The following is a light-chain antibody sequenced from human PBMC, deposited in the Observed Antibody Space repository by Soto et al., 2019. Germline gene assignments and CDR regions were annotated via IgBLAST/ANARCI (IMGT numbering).Light chain of an antibody. J-gene: IGLJ1*01. CDR2: DVS. Sequence: LTQPASVSGSPGQSITISCTGTSSDVGGYNYVSWYQQHPGKAPKLMIYDVSNRPSGVSNRFSGSKSGNTASLTISGLQAEDEADYYCSSYTSSRDVFGTGTKVTVL. V-gene: IGLV2-14*01. CDR3: SSYTSSRDV. CDR1: SSDVGGYNY.